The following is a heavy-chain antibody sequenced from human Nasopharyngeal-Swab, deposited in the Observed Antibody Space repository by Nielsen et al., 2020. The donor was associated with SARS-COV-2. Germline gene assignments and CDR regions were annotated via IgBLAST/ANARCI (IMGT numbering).Heavy chain of an antibody. D-gene: IGHD5-12*01. CDR2: IIPIFGTA. CDR1: GDTLSSYA. CDR3: ARSGHGPPFDY. V-gene: IGHV1-69*13. Sequence: SVKVSCKASGDTLSSYAISWVRQAPGQGLEWMGGIIPIFGTANYAQKFQGRVTITAEESTSTAYMELSSLRSEDTAVYYCARSGHGPPFDYWGQGTLVTVSS. J-gene: IGHJ4*02.